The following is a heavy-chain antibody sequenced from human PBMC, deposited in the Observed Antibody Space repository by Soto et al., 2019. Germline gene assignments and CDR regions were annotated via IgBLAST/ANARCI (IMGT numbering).Heavy chain of an antibody. V-gene: IGHV1-69*01. D-gene: IGHD2-2*01. CDR3: ARVKNYCSSTSCTGFDP. Sequence: QVQLVQSGAEVKKPGSSVKVSCKASGGTFSSYAISWVRQAPGQGLEWMGGIIPIFGTANYAQKFQGRVTITADESTSTAYMELSSRRSEDTAVYYCARVKNYCSSTSCTGFDPWGQGTLFTVSS. CDR2: IIPIFGTA. J-gene: IGHJ5*02. CDR1: GGTFSSYA.